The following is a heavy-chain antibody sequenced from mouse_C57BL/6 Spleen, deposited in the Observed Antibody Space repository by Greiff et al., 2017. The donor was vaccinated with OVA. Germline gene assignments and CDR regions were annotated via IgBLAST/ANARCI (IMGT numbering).Heavy chain of an antibody. CDR3: ARDYDYDGGVFAY. D-gene: IGHD2-4*01. Sequence: QVQLKESGAELVRPGTSVKVSCKASGYAFTNYLIEWVKQRPGQGLEWIGVINPGSGGTNYNEKFKGKATLTADKSSSTAYMQLSSLTSEDSAVYFCARDYDYDGGVFAYWGQGTLVTVSA. CDR1: GYAFTNYL. V-gene: IGHV1-54*01. J-gene: IGHJ3*01. CDR2: INPGSGGT.